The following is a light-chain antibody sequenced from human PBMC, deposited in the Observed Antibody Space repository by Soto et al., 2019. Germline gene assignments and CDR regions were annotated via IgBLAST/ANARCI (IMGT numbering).Light chain of an antibody. V-gene: IGKV1-5*01. J-gene: IGKJ1*01. CDR3: QQYDRFST. CDR1: QSINSW. CDR2: DAS. Sequence: DIQMTQSPSTLSASVGDRVTITCRASQSINSWLAWYQQKPGKATKLLIYDASSLESGVPSRFRGSASGTEFTLTISSLQPDDFATYYCQQYDRFSTFGQGTKVELK.